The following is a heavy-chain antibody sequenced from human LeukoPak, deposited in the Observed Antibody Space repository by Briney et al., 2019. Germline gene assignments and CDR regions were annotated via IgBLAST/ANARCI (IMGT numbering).Heavy chain of an antibody. V-gene: IGHV4-34*01. CDR1: GGSFSGYY. CDR2: INHSGST. Sequence: SETLSLTCAVYGGSFSGYYWSWIRQPPGKGLEWIGEINHSGSTNYNPSPKSRVTISVDTSKNQFSLKLSSVTAADTAVYYCAADGDYEGYYFDYWGQGTLVTVSS. D-gene: IGHD4-17*01. CDR3: AADGDYEGYYFDY. J-gene: IGHJ4*02.